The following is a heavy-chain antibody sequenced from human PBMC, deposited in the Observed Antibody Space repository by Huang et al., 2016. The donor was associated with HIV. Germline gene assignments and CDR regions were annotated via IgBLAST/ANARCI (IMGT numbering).Heavy chain of an antibody. J-gene: IGHJ3*02. CDR1: GGSFSGHY. Sequence: QVQLQQWGAELLKPSETLSLTCAVSGGSFSGHYWTWIRQPPGRGLEWIGEIRDRGSTNYNPSIKSRVTIAGDTSQSQFSLKLNSVTAAETAIYYCARMFKYDSGGYWGNDAFDIWGQGTMVTVSS. CDR2: IRDRGST. D-gene: IGHD3-22*01. CDR3: ARMFKYDSGGYWGNDAFDI. V-gene: IGHV4-34*02.